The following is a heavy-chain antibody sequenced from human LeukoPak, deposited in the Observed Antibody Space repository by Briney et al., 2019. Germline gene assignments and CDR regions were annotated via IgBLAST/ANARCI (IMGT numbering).Heavy chain of an antibody. Sequence: GASVKVSCKASGYTFTGYYMHWVRQAPGQGLEWMGGIIPIFGTANYAQKFQGRVTITADKSTSTAYMELSSLRSEDTAVYYCARPVWFGEDDAFDIWGQGTMVTVSS. CDR3: ARPVWFGEDDAFDI. D-gene: IGHD3-10*01. J-gene: IGHJ3*02. CDR2: IIPIFGTA. CDR1: GYTFTGYY. V-gene: IGHV1-69*06.